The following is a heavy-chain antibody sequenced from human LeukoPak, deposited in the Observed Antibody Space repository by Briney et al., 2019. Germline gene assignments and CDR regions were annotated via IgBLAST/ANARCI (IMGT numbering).Heavy chain of an antibody. Sequence: ASVKVSCKASGGTFSSYAISWVRQAPGQGLEWMGGIIPILGTANYAQKFQGRVTITADESTSTAYMELSSLRSEDTAVYYCARVADIVVVPAAPASSAFDIWGQGTMVTVSS. V-gene: IGHV1-69*13. D-gene: IGHD2-2*01. CDR1: GGTFSSYA. J-gene: IGHJ3*02. CDR3: ARVADIVVVPAAPASSAFDI. CDR2: IIPILGTA.